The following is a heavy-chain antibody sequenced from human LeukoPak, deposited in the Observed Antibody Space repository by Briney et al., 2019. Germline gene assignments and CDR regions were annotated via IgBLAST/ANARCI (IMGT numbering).Heavy chain of an antibody. CDR1: GFTLGDYA. CDR3: TRDYGSGSYRRYYFDY. V-gene: IGHV3-49*04. Sequence: GGSLRLSCTASGFTLGDYAMSWVRQAPGKGLEWVGFIRSKAYGGTTEYAASVKGRFTISRDDSKSIAYLQMNSLKTEDTAVYYCTRDYGSGSYRRYYFDYWGQGTLVTVSS. J-gene: IGHJ4*02. CDR2: IRSKAYGGTT. D-gene: IGHD3-10*01.